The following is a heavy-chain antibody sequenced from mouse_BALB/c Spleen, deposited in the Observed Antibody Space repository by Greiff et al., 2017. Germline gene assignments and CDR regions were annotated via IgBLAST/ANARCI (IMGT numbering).Heavy chain of an antibody. J-gene: IGHJ4*01. CDR2: ISSGGST. CDR1: GFTFSSYA. V-gene: IGHV5-6-5*01. CDR3: ARTSTSYAMDY. D-gene: IGHD1-1*01. Sequence: EVKLVESGGGLVKPGGSLKLSCAASGFTFSSYAMSWVRQTPEKRLEWVASISSGGSTYYPDTVTGRFTISRDNDKNTLYLEMSSLRSEDTAMYYCARTSTSYAMDYWGQGTSVTVSS.